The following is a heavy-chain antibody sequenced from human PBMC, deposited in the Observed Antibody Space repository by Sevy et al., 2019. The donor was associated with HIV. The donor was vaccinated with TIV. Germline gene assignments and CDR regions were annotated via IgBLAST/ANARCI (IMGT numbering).Heavy chain of an antibody. CDR1: GFTFGDYT. CDR2: IRGKRNGGTT. J-gene: IGHJ6*02. V-gene: IGHV3-49*04. CDR3: TRVEGAADWGMDV. D-gene: IGHD1-26*01. Sequence: GGSLRLSCSPSGFTFGDYTVSWVRQAPGQGLEWIAFIRGKRNGGTTKYAASVKGRFTISRDDSKSIARLQMNSLKTEDTAVYYCTRVEGAADWGMDVWGQGTTVTVSS.